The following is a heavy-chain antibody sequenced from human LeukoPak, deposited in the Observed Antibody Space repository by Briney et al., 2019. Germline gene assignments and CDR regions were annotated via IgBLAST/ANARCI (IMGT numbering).Heavy chain of an antibody. CDR3: ARRSDRCYRCFDP. CDR2: MNPNSGNT. V-gene: IGHV1-8*01. Sequence: ASVKVSCKASGYTFTTYDINRVRQAPGQGLEWMEWMNPNSGNTGYAQQFQGRVTMTRNTSITTAYMELSGLKSEDTAVYYCARRSDRCYRCFDPWGQGTLVTVSS. D-gene: IGHD2-2*01. J-gene: IGHJ5*02. CDR1: GYTFTTYD.